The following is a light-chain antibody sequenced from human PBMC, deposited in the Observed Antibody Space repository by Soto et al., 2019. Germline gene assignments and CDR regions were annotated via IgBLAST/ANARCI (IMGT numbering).Light chain of an antibody. Sequence: DIQMTQSPSTLSASVGDRVTITCRASQSISSWLAWYQQKPGKAPKLLIYDASSLESGVPPRFSGSGSGTEFTLTISSLQPDDFATYYCQQYNSYSPPWTFGQGTKVEIK. J-gene: IGKJ1*01. V-gene: IGKV1-5*01. CDR2: DAS. CDR3: QQYNSYSPPWT. CDR1: QSISSW.